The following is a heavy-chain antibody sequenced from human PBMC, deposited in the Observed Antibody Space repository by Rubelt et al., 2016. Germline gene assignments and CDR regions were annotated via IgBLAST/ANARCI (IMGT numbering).Heavy chain of an antibody. D-gene: IGHD3-22*01. CDR1: EYSLTSYW. CDR2: MEHSGSHT. V-gene: IGHV5-10-1*03. J-gene: IGHJ2*01. CDR3: ARLSYYDSSVVYFDL. Sequence: SGAEVKKPGESLRISCKGSEYSLTSYWISWVRQMPGKGLEWMGRMEHSGSHTNYSPSLQGHVTISADESISTDYLQWGSLKAWETAMFYWARLSYYDSSVVYFDLWGRGTLVTVSS.